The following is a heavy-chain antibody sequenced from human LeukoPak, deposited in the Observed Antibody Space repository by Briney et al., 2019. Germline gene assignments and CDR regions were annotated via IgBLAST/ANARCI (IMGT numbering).Heavy chain of an antibody. J-gene: IGHJ1*01. CDR1: GFTFSSYA. CDR2: IRGSGGST. D-gene: IGHD6-13*01. CDR3: AKDRDSSSWYGYLQH. V-gene: IGHV3-23*01. Sequence: GGSLRLSCAASGFTFSSYAMSWVRQAPGKGLEWVSAIRGSGGSTYYADSVKGRFTISRDNSKNTLYLQMNSLRAEDTAVYYRAKDRDSSSWYGYLQHWGQGTLVTVSS.